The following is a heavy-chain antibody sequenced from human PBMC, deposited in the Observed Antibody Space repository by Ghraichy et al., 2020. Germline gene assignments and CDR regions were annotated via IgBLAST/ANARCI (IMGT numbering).Heavy chain of an antibody. CDR2: IYSGGST. J-gene: IGHJ4*02. D-gene: IGHD1-26*01. V-gene: IGHV3-53*01. Sequence: GGSLRLSCADSGFTVSSNYMSWVRQAPGKGLEWVSVIYSGGSTYYADSVKGRFTISRDNSKNTLYLQMNSLRAEDTAVYYCARGGEGSYYVGPVDYWGQGTLVTVSS. CDR3: ARGGEGSYYVGPVDY. CDR1: GFTVSSNY.